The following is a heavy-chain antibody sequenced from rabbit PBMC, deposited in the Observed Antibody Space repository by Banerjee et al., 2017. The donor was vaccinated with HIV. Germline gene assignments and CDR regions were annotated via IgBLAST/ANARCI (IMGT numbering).Heavy chain of an antibody. Sequence: QSLEESGGDLVKPVASLTLTCTASGFSFSSSYWMCWVRQAPGKGLEWIACIYGGSSGITYFASWAKGRFTVSKTSSTTVTLQMTSLTAADTATYFCVSDSGGWGGDLWGQGTLVTVS. CDR3: VSDSGGWGGDL. D-gene: IGHD4-1*01. CDR2: IYGGSSGIT. V-gene: IGHV1S40*01. J-gene: IGHJ6*01. CDR1: GFSFSSSYW.